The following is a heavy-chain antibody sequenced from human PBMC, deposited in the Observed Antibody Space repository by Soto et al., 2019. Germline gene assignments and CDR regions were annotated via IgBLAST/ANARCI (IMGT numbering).Heavy chain of an antibody. Sequence: QVQLQESGPGLVKPSQTLSLTCTVSGGSISSGGYYWSWIRQHPGKGLEWIGYIYYSGSTYYNPSLQSRVTISVDSSKNQFSLKLSSVTAADTAVSYCARTSNGYGFFDPWGQGTLVTFSS. D-gene: IGHD5-12*01. CDR1: GGSISSGGYY. CDR3: ARTSNGYGFFDP. CDR2: IYYSGST. J-gene: IGHJ5*02. V-gene: IGHV4-31*03.